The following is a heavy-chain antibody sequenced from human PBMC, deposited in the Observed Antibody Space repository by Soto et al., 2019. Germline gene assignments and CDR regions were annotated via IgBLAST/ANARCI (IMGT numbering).Heavy chain of an antibody. CDR2: ISPSSGNT. CDR1: GYTFTSYG. J-gene: IGHJ4*02. CDR3: AREGPLRDSQNHSWFVYFDY. V-gene: IGHV1-18*01. Sequence: EASVKVSCKASGYTFTSYGISWVRQAPGQVHEWMGIISPSSGNTNYAQKLQGRVTMTTDTSTSTVYMELSSLRSEDTAVYYCAREGPLRDSQNHSWFVYFDYWGQGTLVTVSS. D-gene: IGHD3-22*01.